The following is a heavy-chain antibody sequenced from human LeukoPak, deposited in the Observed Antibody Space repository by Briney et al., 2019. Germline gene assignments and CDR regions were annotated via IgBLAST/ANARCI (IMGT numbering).Heavy chain of an antibody. V-gene: IGHV4-31*03. Sequence: PSETLSLTCTVSGGSISSGGYYWSWIRQHPGKGLEWIGYIYYSGSTYYNPSLKSRVTISVDTSKNQFSLKLSSVTAADTAVYYCARGPYYYGSGSYMIDYWGQGTLVTVSS. D-gene: IGHD3-10*01. CDR1: GGSISSGGYY. J-gene: IGHJ4*02. CDR3: ARGPYYYGSGSYMIDY. CDR2: IYYSGST.